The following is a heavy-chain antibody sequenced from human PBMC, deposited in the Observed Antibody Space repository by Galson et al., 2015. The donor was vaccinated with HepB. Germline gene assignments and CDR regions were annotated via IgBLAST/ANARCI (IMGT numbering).Heavy chain of an antibody. Sequence: SVKVSCKASGYTFIEHYMHWVRQAPGQGLEWMGWINPNSGGTNFAQKFQGRVTVTRDTSISTVYMELRRLRSDDTAVYYCARDDGGYSYGYKGWFDYWGQGALVTVSS. J-gene: IGHJ4*02. V-gene: IGHV1-2*02. D-gene: IGHD5-18*01. CDR1: GYTFIEHY. CDR3: ARDDGGYSYGYKGWFDY. CDR2: INPNSGGT.